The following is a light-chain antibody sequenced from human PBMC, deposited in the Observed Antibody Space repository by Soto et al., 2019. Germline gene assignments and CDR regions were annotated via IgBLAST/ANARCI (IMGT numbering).Light chain of an antibody. Sequence: QSALTQPASVSGSLGQSITISCTGTSSDVGGYNYVSWYQQHPGKDPKVVIFEVTKRPSGVSSRFSGSKSGNTASLAVSGLQAEDEGDYYCSSYTSSRTVLFGGGTKLTVL. V-gene: IGLV2-14*01. CDR1: SSDVGGYNY. J-gene: IGLJ2*01. CDR2: EVT. CDR3: SSYTSSRTVL.